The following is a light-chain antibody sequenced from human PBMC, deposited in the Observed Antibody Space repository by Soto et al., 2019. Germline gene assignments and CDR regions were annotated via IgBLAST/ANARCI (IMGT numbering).Light chain of an antibody. CDR1: HSVNTN. Sequence: VMTQSPATLSVSPGERAILSCRASHSVNTNLAWYQQRPGQPPRHLIQSASTRASDVPGRFSGSGSETEITLSNSSLQTDEFAIYYFQQHYLRWTFRQGTKVDI. J-gene: IGKJ1*01. CDR2: SAS. CDR3: QQHYLRWT. V-gene: IGKV3-15*01.